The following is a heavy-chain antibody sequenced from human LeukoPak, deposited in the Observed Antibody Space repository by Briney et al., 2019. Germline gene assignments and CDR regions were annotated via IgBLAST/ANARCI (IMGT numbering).Heavy chain of an antibody. CDR2: ISAYNGNT. CDR3: AGVSGTVPGDY. V-gene: IGHV1-18*01. Sequence: ASVKVSCKASGYTFTSYGISWARQAPGQGLEWMGWISAYNGNTNYAQKLQGRVTMTTDTSTSTAYMELSRLRSDDTAVYYCAGVSGTVPGDYWGQGTLVTVSS. J-gene: IGHJ4*02. CDR1: GYTFTSYG. D-gene: IGHD1-1*01.